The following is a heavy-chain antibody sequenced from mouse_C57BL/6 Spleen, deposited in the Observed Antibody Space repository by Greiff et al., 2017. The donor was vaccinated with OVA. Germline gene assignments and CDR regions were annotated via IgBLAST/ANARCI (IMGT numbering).Heavy chain of an antibody. CDR2: ISDGGSYT. CDR3: ARDQDYGSSGGYFDV. V-gene: IGHV5-4*01. CDR1: GFTFSSYA. J-gene: IGHJ1*03. Sequence: EVKLVESGGGLVKPGGSLKLSCAASGFTFSSYAMSWVRQTPEKRLEWVATISDGGSYTYYPDNVKGRFTISRDNAKNNLYLQMSHLKSEDTAMYYCARDQDYGSSGGYFDVWGTGTTVTVSS. D-gene: IGHD1-1*01.